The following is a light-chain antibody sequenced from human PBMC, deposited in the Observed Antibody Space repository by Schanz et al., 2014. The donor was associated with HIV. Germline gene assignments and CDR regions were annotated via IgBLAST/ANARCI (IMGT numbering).Light chain of an antibody. CDR1: QSIDSSY. V-gene: IGKV3-20*01. Sequence: EIVLTQSPGTLSLSPGERATLSCRASQSIDSSYLAWYQQKPGQAPRLLISGASTRAAGIPDRFSGSGSGTDFTLTISGLEPDDFATYYCQQYAVSSWTFGLGTRVESK. CDR3: QQYAVSSWT. CDR2: GAS. J-gene: IGKJ1*01.